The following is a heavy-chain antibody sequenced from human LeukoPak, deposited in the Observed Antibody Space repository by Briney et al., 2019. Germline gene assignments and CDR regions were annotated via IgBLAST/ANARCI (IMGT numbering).Heavy chain of an antibody. D-gene: IGHD2-8*01. CDR2: IYHSGST. CDR1: GYSISSGYY. CDR3: AREANGVLHY. J-gene: IGHJ4*02. Sequence: SETLSLTCTVSGYSISSGYYWGWIRQPPGKGLEWIGSIYHSGSTFYNPSLKSRVTISVDTSKNQFSLKLTSVTAADTAVFYCAREANGVLHYWGQGTLVTVSS. V-gene: IGHV4-38-2*02.